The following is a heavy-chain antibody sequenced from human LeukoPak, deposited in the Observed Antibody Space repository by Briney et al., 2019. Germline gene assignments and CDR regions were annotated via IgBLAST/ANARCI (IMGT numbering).Heavy chain of an antibody. Sequence: ASVKVSCKASGYTFTSYDINWVRQATGQGLEWMGWMNPNSGNTGYAQKFQGRGTMTRNTSISTAYMELSSLRSDDTAVYYCARDSATVTTPYFDYWGQGSLVTVSS. V-gene: IGHV1-8*01. CDR2: MNPNSGNT. CDR3: ARDSATVTTPYFDY. J-gene: IGHJ4*02. CDR1: GYTFTSYD. D-gene: IGHD4-17*01.